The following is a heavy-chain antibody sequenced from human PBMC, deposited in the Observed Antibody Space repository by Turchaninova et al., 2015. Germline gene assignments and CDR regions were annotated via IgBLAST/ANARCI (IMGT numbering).Heavy chain of an antibody. CDR1: GYRFGDFA. CDR3: ARAYAGRDGVVAAHQTYTNMDIWLDP. D-gene: IGHD5-24*01. Sequence: GASVEVSCKASGYRFGDFAIHWLRQAPGQGPEWMGWIDTNNGYPKYAQEFLGRIAFSIDTTVRTAYLRMTSLRVEDSAVYYCARAYAGRDGVVAAHQTYTNMDIWLDPWGPGTLVTVSS. J-gene: IGHJ5*02. V-gene: IGHV7-4-1*02. CDR2: IDTNNGYP.